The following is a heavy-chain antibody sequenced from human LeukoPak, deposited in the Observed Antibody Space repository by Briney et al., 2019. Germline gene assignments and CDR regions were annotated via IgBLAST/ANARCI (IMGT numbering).Heavy chain of an antibody. Sequence: GASVKVSCKASGGTSSSYAISWVRQAPGQGLEWMGGIIPISGTANYAQRFQGRVTITADESTSTAYMELSSLRSEDTAVYYCARPAYSSGWYYYFDYWGQGTLVTVSS. CDR3: ARPAYSSGWYYYFDY. V-gene: IGHV1-69*13. J-gene: IGHJ4*02. CDR2: IIPISGTA. D-gene: IGHD6-19*01. CDR1: GGTSSSYA.